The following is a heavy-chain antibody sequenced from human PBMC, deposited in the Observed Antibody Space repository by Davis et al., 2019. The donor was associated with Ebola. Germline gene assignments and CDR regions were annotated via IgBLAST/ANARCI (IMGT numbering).Heavy chain of an antibody. V-gene: IGHV1-2*04. D-gene: IGHD2-15*01. CDR2: INPSSGGT. CDR1: GYTFTGYY. CDR3: AIEVVAATPYGMDV. J-gene: IGHJ6*02. Sequence: ASVKVSCKASGYTFTGYYMHWVRQAPGQGLEWMGWINPSSGGTNYAQKFQGWVTMTRDTSISTAYMELSRLRSEDTAVYYCAIEVVAATPYGMDVWGQGTTVTVSS.